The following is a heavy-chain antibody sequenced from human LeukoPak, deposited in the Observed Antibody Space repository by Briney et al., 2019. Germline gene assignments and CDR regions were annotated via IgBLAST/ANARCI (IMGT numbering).Heavy chain of an antibody. J-gene: IGHJ6*02. Sequence: GESLQISCKGSGYSFTSYWIGWVRQKPGKGLEWMGIINTGDSDIRYSPSFQGQVAISAAKSISTAYLQWSSLKASDTAMYYCARQAGPYDYYYGMDVWGQGTTVTVSS. CDR3: ARQAGPYDYYYGMDV. V-gene: IGHV5-51*01. CDR2: INTGDSDI. D-gene: IGHD6-13*01. CDR1: GYSFTSYW.